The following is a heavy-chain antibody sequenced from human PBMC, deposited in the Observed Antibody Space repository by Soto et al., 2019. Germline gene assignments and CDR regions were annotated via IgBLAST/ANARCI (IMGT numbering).Heavy chain of an antibody. J-gene: IGHJ4*02. Sequence: PSETLSLTCTVSGGSISGYYWRWIRQPPGKGLEWIGYIYYSGTTNYNPSLKSRVTISVDTSKNQFSLKLSSVTAADTAVYYCARDNGYSYGYTLDHWGQGTLVTVSS. CDR2: IYYSGTT. CDR1: GGSISGYY. CDR3: ARDNGYSYGYTLDH. D-gene: IGHD5-18*01. V-gene: IGHV4-59*01.